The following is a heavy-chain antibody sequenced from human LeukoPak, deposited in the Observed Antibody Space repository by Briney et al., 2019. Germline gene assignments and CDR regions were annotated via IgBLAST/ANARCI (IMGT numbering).Heavy chain of an antibody. J-gene: IGHJ3*01. CDR2: IKQDASEI. CDR3: AKDFPNWRT. Sequence: QPGGSLRLSCAVSGVPISGYWMSWVRQAPGKGLEWVANIKQDASEIYYVGSVKGRFTISRDNSKNTLYLQMNSLRAEDTAVYYCAKDFPNWRTWGQGTMVTVSS. CDR1: GVPISGYW. D-gene: IGHD1-1*01. V-gene: IGHV3-7*03.